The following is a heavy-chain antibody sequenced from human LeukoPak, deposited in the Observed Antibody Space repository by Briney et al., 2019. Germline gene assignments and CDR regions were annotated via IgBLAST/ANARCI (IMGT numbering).Heavy chain of an antibody. CDR3: ARGGDGYNSDLDY. J-gene: IGHJ4*02. CDR2: ISSSSSYI. D-gene: IGHD5-24*01. V-gene: IGHV3-21*01. Sequence: AGGSLRLSCAASGFTLSSYSMNWVRQAPGKGLEWVSSISSSSSYIYYADSVKGRFTISRDNAKNSLYLQMNSLRAEDTAMYYCARGGDGYNSDLDYWGQGTLVTVSS. CDR1: GFTLSSYS.